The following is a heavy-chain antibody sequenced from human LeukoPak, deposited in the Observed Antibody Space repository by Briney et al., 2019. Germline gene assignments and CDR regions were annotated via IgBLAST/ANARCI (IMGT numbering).Heavy chain of an antibody. CDR3: TKSRSSWSDDTFDI. CDR1: GFTFSGYG. Sequence: NPGGSLRLSCAASGFTFSGYGMFWVRQAPGKGLEWISSISIGGTYIYYADSVKGRFTISRNNAKNSLYLQMNNLRADDTAVYYCTKSRSSWSDDTFDIWGQGTMVTVSS. D-gene: IGHD6-13*01. J-gene: IGHJ3*02. V-gene: IGHV3-21*01. CDR2: ISIGGTYI.